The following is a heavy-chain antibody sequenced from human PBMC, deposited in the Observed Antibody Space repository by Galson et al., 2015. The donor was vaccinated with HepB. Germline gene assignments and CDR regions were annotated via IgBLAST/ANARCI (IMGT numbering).Heavy chain of an antibody. CDR1: GGSISSYY. D-gene: IGHD3-10*01. CDR3: ARGPSMVRGVIIN. V-gene: IGHV4-59*08. J-gene: IGHJ4*02. CDR2: IYHSGST. Sequence: LSLTCTVSGGSISSYYWSWIRQPPGKGLEWIGSIYHSGSTYYNPSLKSRVTISVDTSKNQFSLKLSSVTAADTAVYYCARGPSMVRGVIINWGQGTLVTVSS.